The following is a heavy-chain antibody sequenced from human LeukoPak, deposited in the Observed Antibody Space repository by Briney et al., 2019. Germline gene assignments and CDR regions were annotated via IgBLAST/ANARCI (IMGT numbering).Heavy chain of an antibody. CDR1: GFTFSNYA. CDR2: ISYDGSDK. D-gene: IGHD1-26*01. Sequence: EGSLRLSCAASGFTFSNYAMHWVRQAPGKGLEWVAVISYDGSDKYYADSVKGRFTISRDNSKNTLYPQMNSLRPEDTAVYYCANSGGGSYEDWFDPWGQGTLVTVSS. J-gene: IGHJ5*02. CDR3: ANSGGGSYEDWFDP. V-gene: IGHV3-30-3*01.